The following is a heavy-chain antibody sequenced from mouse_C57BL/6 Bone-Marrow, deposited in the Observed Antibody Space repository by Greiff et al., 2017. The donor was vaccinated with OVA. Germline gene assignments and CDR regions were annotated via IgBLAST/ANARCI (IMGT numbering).Heavy chain of an antibody. V-gene: IGHV1-15*01. CDR3: TRVTTVPDY. CDR2: IDPETGGT. CDR1: GYTFTDYE. J-gene: IGHJ2*01. Sequence: QVQLQQSGAELVRPGASVTLSCKASGYTFTDYEMHWVKQTPVHGLEWIGAIDPETGGTAYNQKFKGKAILTADKSSSTAYMELRSLTSEDSAVYYCTRVTTVPDYWGQGTTLTVSS. D-gene: IGHD1-1*01.